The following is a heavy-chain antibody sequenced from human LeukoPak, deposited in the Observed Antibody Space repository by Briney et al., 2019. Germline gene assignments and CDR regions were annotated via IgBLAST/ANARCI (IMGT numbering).Heavy chain of an antibody. V-gene: IGHV3-11*04. J-gene: IGHJ4*02. CDR3: ARDLGYSSGWPFDY. Sequence: SLRLSCAASGFTYSDYYMNWIRQAPGKGLEWVSYISSSSSTIYYADSVKGRFTISRDNAKNSLYLQMNSLRAEDTAVYYCARDLGYSSGWPFDYWGQGTLVTVSS. CDR2: ISSSSSTI. CDR1: GFTYSDYY. D-gene: IGHD6-19*01.